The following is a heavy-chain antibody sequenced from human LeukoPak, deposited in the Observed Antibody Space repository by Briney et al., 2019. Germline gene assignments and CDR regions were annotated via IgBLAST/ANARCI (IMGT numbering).Heavy chain of an antibody. CDR1: GFTFDDYG. CDR3: TAGGQWLIP. CDR2: VKSKTDGGTT. V-gene: IGHV3-15*01. D-gene: IGHD6-19*01. J-gene: IGHJ5*02. Sequence: GGSLRLSCAASGFTFDDYGMSWVRQAPGKGLEWVGRVKSKTDGGTTDYTAPVKGRFTISRDDSKNTLYLQMNSLKTEDTAVYYCTAGGQWLIPWGQGTLVTVSS.